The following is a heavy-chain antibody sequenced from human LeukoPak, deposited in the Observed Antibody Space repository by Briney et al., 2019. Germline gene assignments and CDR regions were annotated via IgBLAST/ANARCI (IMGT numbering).Heavy chain of an antibody. Sequence: SETLSLTSTVSGDSISSSSYYWGWIRQPPGKGLEWIGSFYYSGSTYYNPSLKSRVTISVDTSKNQFSLKLSSVTAADTAVYYCAKHESLIAFDIWGQGTMVTVSS. J-gene: IGHJ3*02. CDR3: AKHESLIAFDI. V-gene: IGHV4-39*01. CDR1: GDSISSSSYY. CDR2: FYYSGST.